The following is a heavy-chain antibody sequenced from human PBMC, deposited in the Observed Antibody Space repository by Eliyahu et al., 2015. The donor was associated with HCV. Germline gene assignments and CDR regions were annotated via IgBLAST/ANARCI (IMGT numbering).Heavy chain of an antibody. D-gene: IGHD3-22*01. CDR3: AHSEIYYYDNNNYPNCFDT. CDR1: GFXLNTTKVA. J-gene: IGHJ5*02. CDR2: IYWNDDK. V-gene: IGHV2-5*01. Sequence: QITLKESGPTLVQPTQTLTVTCTFSGFXLNTTKVAVGWLRQPPGKALEWLALIYWNDDKRYSPSLXSRLAITKDTSRNQVVLRMTNMDPVDTGTYFCAHSEIYYYDNNNYPNCFDTWGQGTLVTVSS.